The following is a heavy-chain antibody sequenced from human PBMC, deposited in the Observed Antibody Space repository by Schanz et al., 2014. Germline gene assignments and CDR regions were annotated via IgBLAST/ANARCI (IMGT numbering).Heavy chain of an antibody. J-gene: IGHJ4*02. CDR1: GFTFENYA. D-gene: IGHD3-10*01. Sequence: EVELVESGGGLVQPGGSLRLSCAASGFTFENYALTWVRQVPGKGLEWLSVISASGGDTYYADSVKGRFTISRDNSKNSLYLQMNSLRAEDAAVYYCARIGGSVFDYWAQGTLVTVSS. V-gene: IGHV3-23*04. CDR2: ISASGGDT. CDR3: ARIGGSVFDY.